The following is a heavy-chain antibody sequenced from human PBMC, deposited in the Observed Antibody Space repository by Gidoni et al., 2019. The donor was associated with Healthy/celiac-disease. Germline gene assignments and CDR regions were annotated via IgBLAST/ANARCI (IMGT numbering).Heavy chain of an antibody. CDR1: GGTFSTYA. J-gene: IGHJ4*02. V-gene: IGHV1-69*01. D-gene: IGHD3-22*01. CDR3: ARWRDYYDSSGYPYYFDY. Sequence: QVQLVQSGAEVKKPGSSVKVSCKASGGTFSTYAISWVRQAPGQGLEWMGGIIPIFGTANYAQKFQGRVTITADESTSTAYMELSSLRSEDTAVYYCARWRDYYDSSGYPYYFDYWGQGTLVTVSS. CDR2: IIPIFGTA.